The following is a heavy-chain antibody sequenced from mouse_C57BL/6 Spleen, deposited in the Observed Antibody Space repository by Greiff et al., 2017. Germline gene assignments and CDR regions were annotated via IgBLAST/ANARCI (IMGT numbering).Heavy chain of an antibody. CDR3: ARAPYDGYLLYYAMDY. CDR2: IHPNSGST. V-gene: IGHV1-64*01. D-gene: IGHD2-3*01. Sequence: VQLQQPGAELVKPGASVKLSCKASGYTFTSYWMHWVKQRPGQGLEWIGMIHPNSGSTNYNEKFKSKATLTVDKSSSTAYMQLSSLTSEDSAVYYCARAPYDGYLLYYAMDYWGQGTSVTVSS. CDR1: GYTFTSYW. J-gene: IGHJ4*01.